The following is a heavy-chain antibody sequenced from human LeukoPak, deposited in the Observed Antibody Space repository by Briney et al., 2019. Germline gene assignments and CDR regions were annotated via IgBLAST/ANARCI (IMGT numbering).Heavy chain of an antibody. CDR2: MNPNSGNT. J-gene: IGHJ4*02. CDR3: ARAPSITGTTPPGY. D-gene: IGHD1-7*01. Sequence: ASVKVSCKASGYTFTSYDINWGRQATGQGLEWMGWMNPNSGNTGYAQKFQGRVTMTRNTSISTAYMELSSLRSGDTAVYYCARAPSITGTTPPGYWGQGTLVTVSS. V-gene: IGHV1-8*01. CDR1: GYTFTSYD.